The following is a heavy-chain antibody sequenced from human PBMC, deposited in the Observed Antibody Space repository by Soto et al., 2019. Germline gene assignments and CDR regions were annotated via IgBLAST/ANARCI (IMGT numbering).Heavy chain of an antibody. CDR3: ATGYDSSGWYFFDY. J-gene: IGHJ4*02. D-gene: IGHD6-19*01. CDR2: FDPEDGET. V-gene: IGHV1-24*01. CDR1: GYTLTELS. Sequence: ASVKVSCKVSGYTLTELSMHWVRQAPGKGLEWMGGFDPEDGETIYAQKFQGRVTMTEDTSTDTAYMELSSLRSEDTAVYYCATGYDSSGWYFFDYWGQGTLVPVSS.